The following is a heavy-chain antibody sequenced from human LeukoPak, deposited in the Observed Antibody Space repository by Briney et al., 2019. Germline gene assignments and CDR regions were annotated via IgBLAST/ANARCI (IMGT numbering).Heavy chain of an antibody. Sequence: GGSLRLSCAASGFTFSSYAMSWVRQAPGRGLEWVSAISGSGGSTYYADSVKGRFTISRDNSKNTLYLQMNSLRAEDTAVYYCAKDRDCSSTSCLGWFDPWGQGTLVTVSS. CDR1: GFTFSSYA. D-gene: IGHD2-2*01. CDR2: ISGSGGST. V-gene: IGHV3-23*01. J-gene: IGHJ5*02. CDR3: AKDRDCSSTSCLGWFDP.